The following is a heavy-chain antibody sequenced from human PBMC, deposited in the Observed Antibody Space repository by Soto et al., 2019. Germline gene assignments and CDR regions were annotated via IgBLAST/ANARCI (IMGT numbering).Heavy chain of an antibody. CDR2: ISGSGGIT. D-gene: IGHD1-1*01. J-gene: IGHJ4*02. V-gene: IGHV3-23*01. Sequence: GGSLRLSCAASGFPFSSYAMSWVRQAPGKGLEWVSGISGSGGITYYADSVKGRFTISRDNSKNTLYLQMNSLRADDTAVYFCAKSLSASPNYFFDSWGQGTLVTVS. CDR3: AKSLSASPNYFFDS. CDR1: GFPFSSYA.